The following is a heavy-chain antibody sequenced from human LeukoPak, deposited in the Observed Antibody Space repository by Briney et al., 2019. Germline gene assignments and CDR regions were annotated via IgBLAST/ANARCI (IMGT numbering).Heavy chain of an antibody. CDR3: ARDGGIAVAGYYFDY. CDR2: ISSSSSYI. V-gene: IGHV3-21*04. J-gene: IGHJ4*02. D-gene: IGHD6-19*01. Sequence: GGSLRLSCAASGFTFSSYSMNWVRQAPGKGLEWVSSISSSSSYIYYADSVKGRFTISRDNSKNTLYLQMNSLRAEDTAVYYCARDGGIAVAGYYFDYWGQGTLVTVSS. CDR1: GFTFSSYS.